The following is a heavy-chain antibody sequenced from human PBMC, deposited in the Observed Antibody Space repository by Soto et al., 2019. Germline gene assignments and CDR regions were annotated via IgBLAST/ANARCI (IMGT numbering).Heavy chain of an antibody. CDR1: GGSISSGSFY. CDR3: ARTTFYDIFTAYYSLFDY. J-gene: IGHJ4*02. CDR2: ISDSGSS. Sequence: QVQLQESGPGLVKPSQTLTLTCTVSGGSISSGSFYWSWIRQHPGKGLEWIGHISDSGSSSYNPSFGSRVTISVHTSKNQFSLKLSAVTAADTAVYFCARTTFYDIFTAYYSLFDYWGQGTLVTVSS. V-gene: IGHV4-31*03. D-gene: IGHD3-9*01.